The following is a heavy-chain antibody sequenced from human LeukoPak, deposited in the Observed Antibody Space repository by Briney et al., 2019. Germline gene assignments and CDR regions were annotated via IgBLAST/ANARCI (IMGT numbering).Heavy chain of an antibody. Sequence: PSETLSLTCTVSGCSISSGYYWGWIRQPPGKGLEWIGSIYHSGTTYYNPSLKSRVTISVDTSKNQFSLKLTSVTAADTAVYYCARGYSSSWYFNWFDPWGQGTLVTVSS. D-gene: IGHD6-13*01. V-gene: IGHV4-38-2*02. CDR3: ARGYSSSWYFNWFDP. CDR2: IYHSGTT. CDR1: GCSISSGYY. J-gene: IGHJ5*02.